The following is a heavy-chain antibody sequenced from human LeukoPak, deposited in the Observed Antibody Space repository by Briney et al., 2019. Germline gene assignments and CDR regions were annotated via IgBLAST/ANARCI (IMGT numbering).Heavy chain of an antibody. CDR1: GFTFGDYA. Sequence: GGSLRLSCTASGFTFGDYAMSWVRQAPGKGLEWVGFIRSKAYGGTTEYAASVKGRFTISRDDSKSIAYLQMSSLKTEDTAVYYCTRASYGSGSYSIFDYWGQGTLVTVSS. V-gene: IGHV3-49*04. CDR3: TRASYGSGSYSIFDY. J-gene: IGHJ4*02. CDR2: IRSKAYGGTT. D-gene: IGHD3-10*01.